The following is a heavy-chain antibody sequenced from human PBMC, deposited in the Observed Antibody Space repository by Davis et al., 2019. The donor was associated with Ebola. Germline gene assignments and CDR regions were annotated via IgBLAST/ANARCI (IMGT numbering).Heavy chain of an antibody. V-gene: IGHV3-53*01. CDR2: IYSGGST. CDR3: DARPCRGNTCYTWGEDV. J-gene: IGHJ6*02. Sequence: GESLKISCAASGFTVSSNYMSWVRQAPGKGLEWVSVIYSGGSTYYTDSVKGRFTISRDNSKNTLSLQMNSLRADDTAVYYCDARPCRGNTCYTWGEDVWGQGTTVTVSS. CDR1: GFTVSSNY. D-gene: IGHD2-15*01.